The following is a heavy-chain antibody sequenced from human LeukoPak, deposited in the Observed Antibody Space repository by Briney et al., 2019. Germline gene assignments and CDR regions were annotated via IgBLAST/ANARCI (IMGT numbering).Heavy chain of an antibody. J-gene: IGHJ6*03. CDR1: GGSFSGYY. CDR3: ARGGDYDFWSGKNYYYYYMDV. D-gene: IGHD3-3*01. CDR2: NNHSGST. Sequence: PSETLSLTCAVYGGSFSGYYWSWIRQPPGKGLEWIGENNHSGSTNYNPSLKSRVTISVDTSKNQFSLKLSSVTAADTAVYYCARGGDYDFWSGKNYYYYYMDVWGKGTTVTVSS. V-gene: IGHV4-34*01.